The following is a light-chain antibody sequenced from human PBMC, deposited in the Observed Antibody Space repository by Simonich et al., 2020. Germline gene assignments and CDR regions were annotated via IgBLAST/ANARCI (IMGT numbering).Light chain of an antibody. V-gene: IGLV2-18*02. CDR1: SSDVGGYNY. J-gene: IGLJ3*02. CDR3: SSYTSSSTLV. CDR2: EVS. Sequence: QSALTQPRSVSGSPGQSVTISCTGTSSDVGGYNYVSWYQQPPGTAPKLMIYEVSTRPSGVPVRFSGSKSGNTASLTISGLQAEDEADYYCSSYTSSSTLVFGGGTKLTVL.